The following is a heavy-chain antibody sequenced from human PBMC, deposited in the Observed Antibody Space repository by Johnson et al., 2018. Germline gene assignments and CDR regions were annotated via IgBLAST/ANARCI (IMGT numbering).Heavy chain of an antibody. J-gene: IGHJ3*02. CDR3: AKDGGEAMDISAFDI. CDR2: ISYDGSNK. CDR1: GFTFSSYG. V-gene: IGHV3-30*18. D-gene: IGHD5-18*01. Sequence: VQLLETGGGVVQPGRSLRLSCAASGFTFSSYGMHWVRQAPGKGLEWVAVISYDGSNKYYADSVKGRFTISRDNSKNTRYLQMNSLRPEETVVYYCAKDGGEAMDISAFDIWGQGTMVSVSS.